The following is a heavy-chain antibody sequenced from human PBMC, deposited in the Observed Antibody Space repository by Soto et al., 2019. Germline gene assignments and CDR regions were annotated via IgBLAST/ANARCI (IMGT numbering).Heavy chain of an antibody. CDR2: INHSGST. V-gene: IGHV4-34*01. Sequence: SETLSLTCAVYGGSFSGYYWSWIRQPPGKGLEWIGEINHSGSTNYNPSLKSRVTISVDTSKNQFSLKLSSVTAADTAVYYCARGIAARPGIDYWGQGTLVT. CDR3: ARGIAARPGIDY. CDR1: GGSFSGYY. D-gene: IGHD6-6*01. J-gene: IGHJ4*02.